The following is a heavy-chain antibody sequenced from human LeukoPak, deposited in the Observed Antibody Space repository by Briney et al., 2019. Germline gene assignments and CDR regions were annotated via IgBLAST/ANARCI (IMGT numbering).Heavy chain of an antibody. Sequence: GGTLRLFCAASGFAFHAFDMYWVRQARGKVLEWVSRINSDGGKTYYADSVRGRFTISRDNSKNSLYLQMNSLRTDDAALYYCATWAFYHGLDVWGQGTTVTVSS. J-gene: IGHJ6*02. CDR2: INSDGGKT. D-gene: IGHD1-26*01. CDR3: ATWAFYHGLDV. V-gene: IGHV3-43*02. CDR1: GFAFHAFD.